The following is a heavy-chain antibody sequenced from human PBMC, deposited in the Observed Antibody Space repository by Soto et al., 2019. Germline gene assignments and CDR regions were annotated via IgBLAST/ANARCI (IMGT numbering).Heavy chain of an antibody. Sequence: QVQLQESGPGLVQPSGTLSLTCAVSGDSINNSHWWSWVRQTPGKGLEWIGETYHSGTTNYNPSLQTRVTISIDKSKNQFSLKMNSVTAADTAVYYCAGEVNSSPARGPNWFDPWGQGTLVTVSS. CDR2: TYHSGTT. CDR3: AGEVNSSPARGPNWFDP. CDR1: GDSINNSHW. D-gene: IGHD6-13*01. V-gene: IGHV4-4*02. J-gene: IGHJ5*02.